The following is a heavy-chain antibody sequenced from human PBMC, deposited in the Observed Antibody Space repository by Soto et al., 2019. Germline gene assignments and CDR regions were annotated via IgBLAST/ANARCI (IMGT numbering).Heavy chain of an antibody. CDR1: GGSISSSTYY. Sequence: PSETLSLTCTVSGGSISSSTYYWGWIRQPPGKGLEWIGSFYYTGSTYYNPPLKSRVTISVDTSKIQFSLKLTSVTAADTAVYYCARQQVFGVLITGPYGMDVCGQGPTVTVYS. J-gene: IGHJ6*02. CDR2: FYYTGST. D-gene: IGHD3-3*01. V-gene: IGHV4-39*01. CDR3: ARQQVFGVLITGPYGMDV.